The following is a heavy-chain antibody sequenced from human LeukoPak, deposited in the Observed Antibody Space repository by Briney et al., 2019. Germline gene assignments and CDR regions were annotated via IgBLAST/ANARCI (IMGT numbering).Heavy chain of an antibody. V-gene: IGHV3-43*02. D-gene: IGHD3-3*01. Sequence: PGGSLRLSCAASGFTFDDYARHWVRQAPGKGLEWVSLISGDGGSTYYADSVKGRFTISRDNSKNSLYLQMNSLRTEDTALYYCAKDTAPYDFWSGYTIYYFDYWGQGTLVTVSS. CDR3: AKDTAPYDFWSGYTIYYFDY. J-gene: IGHJ4*02. CDR2: ISGDGGST. CDR1: GFTFDDYA.